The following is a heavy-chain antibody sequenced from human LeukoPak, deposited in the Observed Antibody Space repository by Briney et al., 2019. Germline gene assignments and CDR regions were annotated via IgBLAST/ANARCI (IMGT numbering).Heavy chain of an antibody. D-gene: IGHD3-3*01. CDR2: IIPIFGTA. V-gene: IGHV1-69*05. Sequence: ASVKVSCKASGGTFSSYAISWVRQAPGQGLEWMGGIIPIFGTANYAQKFQGRVTITTDESTGTAYMELSSLRSEDTAVYYCAGERSGYFDYWGQETLVTVSS. J-gene: IGHJ4*02. CDR1: GGTFSSYA. CDR3: AGERSGYFDY.